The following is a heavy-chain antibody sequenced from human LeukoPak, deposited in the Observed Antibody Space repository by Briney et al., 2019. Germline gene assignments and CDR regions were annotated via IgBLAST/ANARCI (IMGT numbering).Heavy chain of an antibody. V-gene: IGHV1-2*02. Sequence: GGSLRLSCVASGFTYSHNGMHWVRQAPGQGLEWMGWINPNSGGTNYAQKFQGRVTMTRDTSISTAYMELSRLRSDDTAVYYCARDSGERGSGSYLIAYWGQGTLVTVSS. J-gene: IGHJ4*02. CDR3: ARDSGERGSGSYLIAY. D-gene: IGHD3-10*01. CDR2: INPNSGGT. CDR1: GFTYSHNG.